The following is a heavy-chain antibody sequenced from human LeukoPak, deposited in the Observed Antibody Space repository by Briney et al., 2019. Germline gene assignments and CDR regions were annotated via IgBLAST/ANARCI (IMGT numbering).Heavy chain of an antibody. Sequence: SETLSLTCTVSGGSISSGSYSWSWIRQPAGKGLEWIGRIYTSGSTNYNPSLKSRVTISVDTSKNQFSLKLSSVTAADTAVYYCARDRARREGYYYYYMDVWGKGTTVTVSS. D-gene: IGHD6-6*01. CDR1: GGSISSGSYS. J-gene: IGHJ6*03. CDR3: ARDRARREGYYYYYMDV. CDR2: IYTSGST. V-gene: IGHV4-61*02.